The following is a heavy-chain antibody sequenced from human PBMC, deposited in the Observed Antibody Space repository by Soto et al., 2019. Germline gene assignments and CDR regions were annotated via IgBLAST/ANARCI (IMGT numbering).Heavy chain of an antibody. J-gene: IGHJ6*02. V-gene: IGHV1-69*12. Sequence: QVQLVQSGAEVKKPGSSVKVSCKVSGGTFSNYAIDWVRLAPGHGLEWMSGIVPIFGTTYYTQKFQGRATIIADASTATAYLEMSSLRSEDTAIYYCPRADAVAGLYNYHGLDVWGQGTAVPVSS. CDR1: GGTFSNYA. CDR3: PRADAVAGLYNYHGLDV. CDR2: IVPIFGTT. D-gene: IGHD6-19*01.